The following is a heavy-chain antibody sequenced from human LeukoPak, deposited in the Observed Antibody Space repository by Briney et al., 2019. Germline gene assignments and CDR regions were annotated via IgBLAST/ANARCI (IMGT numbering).Heavy chain of an antibody. V-gene: IGHV4-31*03. D-gene: IGHD2-2*01. J-gene: IGHJ4*02. Sequence: PSETLSLTCTVSGGSISSGGYYWSWIRQHPGKGLEWIGYIYYSGSTYYNPSLKSRVTISVDTSKNQFPLKLSSVTAADTAVYYCASLVGPSPFFDYWGQGTLVTVSS. CDR1: GGSISSGGYY. CDR3: ASLVGPSPFFDY. CDR2: IYYSGST.